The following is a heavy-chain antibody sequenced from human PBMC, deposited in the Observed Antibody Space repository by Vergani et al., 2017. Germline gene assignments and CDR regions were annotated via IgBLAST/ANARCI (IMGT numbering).Heavy chain of an antibody. D-gene: IGHD4-23*01. CDR3: ARAVSTTVGDPPGY. J-gene: IGHJ4*02. CDR2: IGTAGDT. CDR1: GFTFSSYD. Sequence: EVQLVESGGGLVQPGGSLRLSCAASGFTFSSYDMHWVRPATGKGLEWVSAIGTAGDTYYPGSVKGRFTISRENAKHSLYLQMNSLRAGDTAIYYCARAVSTTVGDPPGYWGQGTLVTVSS. V-gene: IGHV3-13*01.